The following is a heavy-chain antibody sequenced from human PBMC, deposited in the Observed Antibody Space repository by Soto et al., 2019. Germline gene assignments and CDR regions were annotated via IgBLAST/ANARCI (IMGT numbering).Heavy chain of an antibody. CDR1: GFTFSSFG. D-gene: IGHD3-9*01. CDR3: ARDISTGYVIDY. CDR2: IRYDGSNQ. V-gene: IGHV3-33*01. J-gene: IGHJ4*02. Sequence: GGSLRLSCAASGFTFSSFGMHWVRQAPGKGLDWVAVIRYDGSNQYYPDSLKGRFTISRDNSKNTVYLQMNSLRAEDTAMYFCARDISTGYVIDYWGQGTLVTVSS.